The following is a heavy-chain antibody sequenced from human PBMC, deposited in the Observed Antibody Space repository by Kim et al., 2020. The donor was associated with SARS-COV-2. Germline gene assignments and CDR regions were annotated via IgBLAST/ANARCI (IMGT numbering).Heavy chain of an antibody. J-gene: IGHJ4*02. V-gene: IGHV4-39*01. D-gene: IGHD2-2*03. Sequence: SETLSLTCTVSGGSISSRTYYWGWIRQPPGKGLEWIGNIHYSGSTYYNPSLKSRVTISVDTSKSQFSLKLSSVTAADTAVYYCARQSLDIVVVPAAMIGVYFDYWGQGTLVTVSS. CDR2: IHYSGST. CDR3: ARQSLDIVVVPAAMIGVYFDY. CDR1: GGSISSRTYY.